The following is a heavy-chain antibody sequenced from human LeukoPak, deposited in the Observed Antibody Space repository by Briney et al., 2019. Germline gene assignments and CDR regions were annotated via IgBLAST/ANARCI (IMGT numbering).Heavy chain of an antibody. CDR1: GFTFSSYG. V-gene: IGHV3-21*05. D-gene: IGHD1-26*01. Sequence: KPGGSLRLSCAASGFTFSSYGMSWVRQAPGKGLEWVSYISSSGSDIYYADSVKGRFTISRDNAKNSLYLQMNSLRAEDTALYYCASGGIYYGAAFDFWGQGTLVTVSS. CDR2: ISSSGSDI. CDR3: ASGGIYYGAAFDF. J-gene: IGHJ4*02.